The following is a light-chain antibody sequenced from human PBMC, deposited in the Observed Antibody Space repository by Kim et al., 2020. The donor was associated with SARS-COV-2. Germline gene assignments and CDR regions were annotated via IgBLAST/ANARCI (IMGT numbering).Light chain of an antibody. CDR1: RIGGKS. Sequence: PGKTGGGSCGGKRIGGKSGHWYQQKPGQAPVLVIFYDSDRPAGIPERFSGSNSGNTATLTISRVEAGDEADDYCQVWDSSSDHRVVFGGGTQLTVL. J-gene: IGLJ2*01. V-gene: IGLV3-21*04. CDR2: YDS. CDR3: QVWDSSSDHRVV.